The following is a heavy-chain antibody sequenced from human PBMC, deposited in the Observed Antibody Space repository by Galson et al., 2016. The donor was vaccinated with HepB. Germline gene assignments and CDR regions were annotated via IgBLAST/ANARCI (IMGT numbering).Heavy chain of an antibody. V-gene: IGHV3-7*05. CDR2: IKEDGSEK. Sequence: SLRLSCAASGFTFSNYWMSWVRQAPGKGLEWVANIKEDGSEKYYVDSVKGRFTISRDNSKNTLYLQMNSLRYEDTAVYYCAKAATPVFYYHGMDVWGQGTTVTVSS. CDR1: GFTFSNYW. CDR3: AKAATPVFYYHGMDV. J-gene: IGHJ6*02.